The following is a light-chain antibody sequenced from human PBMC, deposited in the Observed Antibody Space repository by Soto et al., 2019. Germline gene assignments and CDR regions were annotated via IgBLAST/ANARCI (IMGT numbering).Light chain of an antibody. CDR2: AAS. J-gene: IGKJ5*01. V-gene: IGKV1-39*01. CDR3: QQAHGT. CDR1: QGISGY. Sequence: DIQMTQSPSSLSASVGDRVTITCRASQGISGYLSWYQQKPGKAPKLLIYAASTLQSGVPSRFSGRGSVTDFTLTISSLQPEDFATYYCQQAHGTFGQGTRLEIK.